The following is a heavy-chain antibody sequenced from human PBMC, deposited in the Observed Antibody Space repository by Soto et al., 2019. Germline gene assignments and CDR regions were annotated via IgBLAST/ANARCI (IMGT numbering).Heavy chain of an antibody. Sequence: EVQLLEAGGGLVQPGRSLRLSCAASGFTFNSYAVSWVRHAPGKGLEWVSAISDIGGTTYYADSVKGRFTISRDNSKKTLYLQMNSLRAEDTAVYYCAREYSSAWKTVDYWGQGTLVTVS. V-gene: IGHV3-23*01. CDR3: AREYSSAWKTVDY. J-gene: IGHJ4*02. D-gene: IGHD6-19*01. CDR2: ISDIGGTT. CDR1: GFTFNSYA.